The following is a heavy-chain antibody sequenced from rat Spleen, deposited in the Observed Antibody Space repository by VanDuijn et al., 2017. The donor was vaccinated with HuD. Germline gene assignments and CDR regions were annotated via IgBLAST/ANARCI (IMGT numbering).Heavy chain of an antibody. J-gene: IGHJ2*01. CDR3: SRADYYYGSYPLDY. V-gene: IGHV5S13*01. CDR1: GFTFSNYG. Sequence: EVQLVESGGGLVQPGRSLKLSCAASGFTFSNYGMHWIRQTPTKGLEWVASISTGGGNTYYRDSVKGRFTISRDNAKNTLYLQMNSLRSEDTATYYCSRADYYYGSYPLDYWGQGVMVTISS. D-gene: IGHD1-2*01. CDR2: ISTGGGNT.